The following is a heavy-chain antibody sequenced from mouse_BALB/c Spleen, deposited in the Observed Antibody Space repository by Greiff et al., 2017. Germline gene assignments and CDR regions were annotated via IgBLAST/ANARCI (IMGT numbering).Heavy chain of an antibody. CDR2: IWAGGST. CDR1: GFSLTSYG. V-gene: IGHV2-9*02. Sequence: VKLVESGPGLVAPSQSLSITCTVSGFSLTSYGVHWVRQPPGKGLEWLGVIWAGGSTNYNSALMSRLSISKDNSKSQVFLKMNSLQTDDTAMYYCARERGLRPFAYWGQGTLVTVSA. D-gene: IGHD1-2*01. J-gene: IGHJ3*01. CDR3: ARERGLRPFAY.